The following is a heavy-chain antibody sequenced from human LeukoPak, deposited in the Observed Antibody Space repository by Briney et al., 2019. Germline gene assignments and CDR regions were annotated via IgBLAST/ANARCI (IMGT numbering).Heavy chain of an antibody. J-gene: IGHJ6*03. Sequence: PSETLSLTSAVYGGSFSGYYWSWIRQSPQKGLEWIGEINESGSTNYNPSPKSRVIVSVDTSKNQFSLKLTSVTAADTAVYYCARNVKVNYVGLFGEDNYYYYMDVWGKGTPVTVSS. V-gene: IGHV4-34*01. CDR2: INESGST. D-gene: IGHD3-10*02. CDR3: ARNVKVNYVGLFGEDNYYYYMDV. CDR1: GGSFSGYY.